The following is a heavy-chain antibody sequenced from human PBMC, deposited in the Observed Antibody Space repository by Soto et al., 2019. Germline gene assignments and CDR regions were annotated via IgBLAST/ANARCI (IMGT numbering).Heavy chain of an antibody. Sequence: SGPTLVNPTQTLTLTCTFSGFSLSTSGMCVSWIRQPPGKALEWLALIDWDDDKYYSTSLKTRLTISKDTSKNQVVLTMTNMDPVDTATYYCARILWFGELSVYYGTDVWGQGTTVTVS. CDR1: GFSLSTSGMC. CDR3: ARILWFGELSVYYGTDV. J-gene: IGHJ6*02. CDR2: IDWDDDK. D-gene: IGHD3-10*01. V-gene: IGHV2-70*01.